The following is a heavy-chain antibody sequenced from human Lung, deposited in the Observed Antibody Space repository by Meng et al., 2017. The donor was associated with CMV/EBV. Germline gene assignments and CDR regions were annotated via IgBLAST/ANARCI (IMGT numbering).Heavy chain of an antibody. D-gene: IGHD1-26*01. V-gene: IGHV3-30*18. J-gene: IGHJ4*02. CDR2: ISYDGSNK. CDR3: AKERLTWELRYQMPY. Sequence: SGFTFGSYGMHWVRRSPGKGLEWVAVISYDGSNKYYADTVKGRFTISRDNSRDTLYLQMNRLRTEDTAVYYCAKERLTWELRYQMPYWGQGTLVTVSS. CDR1: GFTFGSYG.